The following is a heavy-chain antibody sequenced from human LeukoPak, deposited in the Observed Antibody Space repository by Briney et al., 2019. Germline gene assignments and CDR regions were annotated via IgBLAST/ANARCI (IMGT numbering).Heavy chain of an antibody. V-gene: IGHV4-34*01. Sequence: PSETLSLTGAVYGGSFSGYYWSWIGQPPGKGLEWIGEINHTGSTNYNPSLKSRVTISVDTSKNQFSLKLSSVTAADTAVYYCARGSRFCSDGSCFRWYFDLWGRGTLVTVSS. CDR2: INHTGST. CDR3: ARGSRFCSDGSCFRWYFDL. J-gene: IGHJ2*01. CDR1: GGSFSGYY. D-gene: IGHD2-15*01.